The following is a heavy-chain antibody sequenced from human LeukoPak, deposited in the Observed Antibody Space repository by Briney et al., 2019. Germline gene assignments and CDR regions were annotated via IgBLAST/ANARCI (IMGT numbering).Heavy chain of an antibody. V-gene: IGHV4-38-2*01. CDR2: IYHSGST. CDR3: ARDCSSTSCYIDGYKLDY. Sequence: SETLSLTCAVSGYSISSGYYWGWIRQPPGKGLEWIGSIYHSGSTYYNPSIKSRVNISVVTSKNQFSPKLSSVTAADTAVYYCARDCSSTSCYIDGYKLDYWGQGTLVTVSS. J-gene: IGHJ4*02. D-gene: IGHD2-2*02. CDR1: GYSISSGYY.